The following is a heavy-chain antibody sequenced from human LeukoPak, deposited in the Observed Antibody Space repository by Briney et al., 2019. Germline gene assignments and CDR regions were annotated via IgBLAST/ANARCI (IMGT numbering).Heavy chain of an antibody. Sequence: GGSLRLSCAASGFTFSDYYMSWIRQAPGKGLEWVSYISSSGSTIYYADSEKGRFTISRDNAKNSLYLQMNSLRAEDTAVYYCAREAPYYDFWSGYYNGMDVWGQGTTVTVSS. V-gene: IGHV3-11*01. J-gene: IGHJ6*02. CDR3: AREAPYYDFWSGYYNGMDV. CDR2: ISSSGSTI. CDR1: GFTFSDYY. D-gene: IGHD3-3*01.